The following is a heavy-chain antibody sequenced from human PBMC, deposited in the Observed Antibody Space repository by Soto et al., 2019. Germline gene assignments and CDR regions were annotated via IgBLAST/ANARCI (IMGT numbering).Heavy chain of an antibody. V-gene: IGHV4-4*07. D-gene: IGHD3-16*02. J-gene: IGHJ4*02. CDR3: ARESVSGTYRFDS. CDR1: GDSLSTYY. Sequence: SETLSLTCTVSGDSLSTYYWSWIRQPAGERLEWIGRIHDAGRTNYNPSLKSRVTMSVDTSKNQFSLRVNSVTAADTAVYYCARESVSGTYRFDSWGQGTLVTVSS. CDR2: IHDAGRT.